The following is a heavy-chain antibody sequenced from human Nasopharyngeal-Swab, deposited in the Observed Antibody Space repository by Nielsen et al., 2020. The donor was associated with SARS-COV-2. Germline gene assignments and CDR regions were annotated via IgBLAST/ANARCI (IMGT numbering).Heavy chain of an antibody. CDR3: ARGDGLYSSGWYWGFDF. Sequence: ASVKVSCEASGYTFSANYMHWVRQAPGQGLEWMGRINPDSGATNYAYKFEGRVTMTRDTSISTAYMELSRLTSDDTAVYYCARGDGLYSSGWYWGFDFWGQGTLVSVSS. D-gene: IGHD6-19*01. CDR2: INPDSGAT. V-gene: IGHV1-2*06. J-gene: IGHJ4*02. CDR1: GYTFSANY.